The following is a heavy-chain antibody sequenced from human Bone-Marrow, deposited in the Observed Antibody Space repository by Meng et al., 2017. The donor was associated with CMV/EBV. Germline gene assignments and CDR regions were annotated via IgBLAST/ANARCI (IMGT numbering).Heavy chain of an antibody. Sequence: GSLRLSCAVYGGSFSGYYWSWIRQPPGKGMEWIGESNHSGSTNYNQSLKSRVTISVDTSKTQFYLKLSSVTAAATAVYYCARGRSAVPAAIPRIHFDYWGQGTLVTVSS. CDR1: GGSFSGYY. J-gene: IGHJ4*02. V-gene: IGHV4-34*01. CDR3: ARGRSAVPAAIPRIHFDY. CDR2: SNHSGST. D-gene: IGHD2-2*01.